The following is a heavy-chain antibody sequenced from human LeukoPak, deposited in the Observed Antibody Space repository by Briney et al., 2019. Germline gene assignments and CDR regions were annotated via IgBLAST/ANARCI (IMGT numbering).Heavy chain of an antibody. CDR3: AREGYDSSLDY. CDR1: GGSISSGGYS. CDR2: IYHSEST. D-gene: IGHD3-22*01. J-gene: IGHJ4*02. Sequence: PSQTLSLTCTVSGGSISSGGYSWNWIRQPPGKGLEWIGYIYHSESTYYNPSLKSRVTMSVDRSKNQFSLQLTSVTAADTAVYYCAREGYDSSLDYWGQGTLVTVSS. V-gene: IGHV4-30-2*01.